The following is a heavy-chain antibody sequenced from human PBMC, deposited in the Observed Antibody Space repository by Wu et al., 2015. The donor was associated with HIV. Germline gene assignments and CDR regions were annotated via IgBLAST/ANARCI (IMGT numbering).Heavy chain of an antibody. D-gene: IGHD3-22*01. J-gene: IGHJ4*02. CDR3: ATVHYYKSGGYYLAYFNY. CDR1: GGTFSSYA. CDR2: IIPIFGTA. V-gene: IGHV1-69*05. Sequence: QVQLVQSGAEVKKPGSSVKVSCKASGGTFSSYAISWVRQAPGQGLEWMGGIIPIFGTANYAQKFQGRVTMTTSTSINTAYMELSSLRSDDTALYFCATVHYYKSGGYYLAYFNYWGQGTQVTVSS.